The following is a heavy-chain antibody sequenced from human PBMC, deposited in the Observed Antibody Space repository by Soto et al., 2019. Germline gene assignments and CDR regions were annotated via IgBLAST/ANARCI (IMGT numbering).Heavy chain of an antibody. CDR2: IKQDESEI. V-gene: IGHV3-7*01. CDR3: ATYSGYVLPMDI. D-gene: IGHD5-12*01. CDR1: GFTFSSYG. Sequence: PGGSLRLSCAASGFTFSSYGMHWVRQAPGKGLEWVASIKQDESEIYYVDSVKGRFTIARDNAKNSLYLQMNSLRAEDTAVYYCATYSGYVLPMDIWGSGTTVTVSS. J-gene: IGHJ6*03.